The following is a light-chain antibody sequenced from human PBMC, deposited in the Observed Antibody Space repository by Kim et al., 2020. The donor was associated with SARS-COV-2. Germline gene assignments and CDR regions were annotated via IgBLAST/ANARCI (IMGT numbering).Light chain of an antibody. V-gene: IGKV3-15*01. CDR1: QSVSSN. CDR3: QQYNNWPTWT. CDR2: GAS. Sequence: SPGERAALSCRASQSVSSNLAWYQQKAGQAPRLLMYGASTRATGIPARFSGSGSGTEFTLTISSLQSEDFAVYYCQQYNNWPTWTFGQGTKVDIK. J-gene: IGKJ1*01.